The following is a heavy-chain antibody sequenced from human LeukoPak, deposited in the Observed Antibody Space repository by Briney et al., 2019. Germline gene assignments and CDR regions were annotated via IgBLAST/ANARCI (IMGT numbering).Heavy chain of an antibody. J-gene: IGHJ4*02. CDR1: GGSISSSNW. D-gene: IGHD3-22*01. CDR3: ARVVSGSNFDY. Sequence: SETLSLTCAVSGGSISSSNWWSWVRPPPGKGLEWIGEIYQNGNTNYNPSLKSRVTISVDKSKNQFSLRLSSVTAADTAVYYCARVVSGSNFDYWGQGTLVTVSS. CDR2: IYQNGNT. V-gene: IGHV4-4*02.